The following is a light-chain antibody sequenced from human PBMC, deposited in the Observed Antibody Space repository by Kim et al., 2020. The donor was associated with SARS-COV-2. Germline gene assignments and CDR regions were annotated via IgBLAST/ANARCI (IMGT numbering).Light chain of an antibody. J-gene: IGLJ2*01. V-gene: IGLV2-14*03. CDR3: SSYTTSTTLV. CDR2: DVT. CDR1: SSDVGGYNY. Sequence: GQSITSSCTGTSSDVGGYNYVSWYQHHPGIAPKLMLYDVTKRPSGVSDRFSGSKSGNTASLTISGLQAEDEADYYCSSYTTSTTLVFGGGTKVTVL.